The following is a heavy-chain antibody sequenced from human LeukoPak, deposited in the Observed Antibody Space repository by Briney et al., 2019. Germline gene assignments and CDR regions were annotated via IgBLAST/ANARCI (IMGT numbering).Heavy chain of an antibody. V-gene: IGHV4-59*01. J-gene: IGHJ4*02. CDR2: IYYSGNT. CDR3: ARGLKVGTTGYHFDY. CDR1: GGSISSYY. D-gene: IGHD1-26*01. Sequence: SETLSLTCSVSGGSISSYYWSWIRQPPGKGLEWIGSIYYSGNTNYNPSLKSRVTMSVDTSKNQFSLKLSSVTAADTAVYYCARGLKVGTTGYHFDYWGQGAPVTVSS.